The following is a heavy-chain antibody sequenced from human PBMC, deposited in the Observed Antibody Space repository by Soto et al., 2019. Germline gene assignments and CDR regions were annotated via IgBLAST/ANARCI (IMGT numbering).Heavy chain of an antibody. CDR3: ARAPTNLATTVTYLDY. J-gene: IGHJ4*02. V-gene: IGHV4-31*03. D-gene: IGHD4-17*01. CDR2: IYYSGST. CDR1: DGSISSGGYD. Sequence: TLYLTCTVSDGSISSGGYDWSWIRQHPGKCIEWISYIYYSGSTYNNPSPKGRVTIPVDTSKTQSSLKRSSVTPADPAVYYCARAPTNLATTVTYLDYWAQGTLVTVSS.